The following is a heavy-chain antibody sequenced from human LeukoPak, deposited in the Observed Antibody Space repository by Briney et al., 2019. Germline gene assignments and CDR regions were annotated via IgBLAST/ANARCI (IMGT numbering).Heavy chain of an antibody. CDR3: ARGPRNDP. CDR1: VYPFTTYE. D-gene: IGHD1-14*01. V-gene: IGHV1-8*01. Sequence: ASVKVSCKTSVYPFTTYEINWVRQAAGQGLEWMGWVHPDTGYADYAQKFQGRVTMTSDTSISTAYMEVSSMRSDDTAVYFCARGPRNDPWGQGTLVTVSS. J-gene: IGHJ5*02. CDR2: VHPDTGYA.